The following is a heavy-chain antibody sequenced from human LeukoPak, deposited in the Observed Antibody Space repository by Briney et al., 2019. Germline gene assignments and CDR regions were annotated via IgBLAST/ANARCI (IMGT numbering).Heavy chain of an antibody. V-gene: IGHV4-39*07. CDR3: ARRRGSYGWFDP. J-gene: IGHJ5*02. CDR1: GGSISSRPYY. D-gene: IGHD1-26*01. CDR2: ISYSGTT. Sequence: SETLSLTCTVSGGSISSRPYYWGWVRQSPGKGLEWIGTISYSGTTYYNPSLKSRVTISLDTSKNQFSLRLSSVTAADTAVYYCARRRGSYGWFDPWGQGTLVTVSS.